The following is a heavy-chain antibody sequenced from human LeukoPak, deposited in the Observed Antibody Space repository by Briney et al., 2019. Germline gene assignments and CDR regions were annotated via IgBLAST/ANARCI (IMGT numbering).Heavy chain of an antibody. J-gene: IGHJ4*02. V-gene: IGHV3-9*01. CDR1: GFNFHNYA. D-gene: IGHD3-22*01. CDR2: ISWNSGNI. Sequence: GGSLRLSSAASGFNFHNYAMYWVRQPPGKGLEWVSGISWNSGNIDYADSVKGRFTVSRDNTKNSLFLQMDGLRTEDTALYFCAKGHSGYYYRSLFDSWGQGTLVTVSS. CDR3: AKGHSGYYYRSLFDS.